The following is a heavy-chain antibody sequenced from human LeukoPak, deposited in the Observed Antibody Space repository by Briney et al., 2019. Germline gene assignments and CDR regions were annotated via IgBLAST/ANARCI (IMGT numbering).Heavy chain of an antibody. CDR3: ARGRMVTMIVVVTHYFDY. CDR1: GGSFSGYY. Sequence: SETLSLTCAVYGGSFSGYYWSWIRQPPGKGLEWNGEINHSGSTNYNPSLKSRVTISVDTSKNQFSLKLSSVTAADTAVYYCARGRMVTMIVVVTHYFDYCGQGTLVTVSS. J-gene: IGHJ4*02. V-gene: IGHV4-34*01. D-gene: IGHD3-22*01. CDR2: INHSGST.